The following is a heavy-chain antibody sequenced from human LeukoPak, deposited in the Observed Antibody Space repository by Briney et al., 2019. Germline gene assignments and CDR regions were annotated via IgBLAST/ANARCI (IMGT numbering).Heavy chain of an antibody. CDR1: GGSISSGDYY. J-gene: IGHJ6*02. D-gene: IGHD3-16*01. CDR2: IYYSGST. Sequence: SQTLSLTCTVSGGSISSGDYYWRWIRQPPGKGLEWIGYIYYSGSTYYNPSLKSRVTISVDTSKNQFSLKLSSVTAADTAVYYCARDGVRYGMDVWGQGTTVTVSS. CDR3: ARDGVRYGMDV. V-gene: IGHV4-30-4*01.